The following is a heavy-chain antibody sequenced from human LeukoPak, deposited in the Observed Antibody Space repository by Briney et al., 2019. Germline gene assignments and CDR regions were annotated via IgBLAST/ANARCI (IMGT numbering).Heavy chain of an antibody. Sequence: PGGSLRLSCAASEFTFSNYAMSWVRQTPGKGLAWFSAISGGGDSTYYAASVNGRFTISRDNSKNTFYLQMTSLRAEDTALYYCPKVAGSSGWYGGNAFDIWGQGTMVTVSS. D-gene: IGHD6-19*01. J-gene: IGHJ3*02. CDR1: EFTFSNYA. CDR2: ISGGGDST. V-gene: IGHV3-23*01. CDR3: PKVAGSSGWYGGNAFDI.